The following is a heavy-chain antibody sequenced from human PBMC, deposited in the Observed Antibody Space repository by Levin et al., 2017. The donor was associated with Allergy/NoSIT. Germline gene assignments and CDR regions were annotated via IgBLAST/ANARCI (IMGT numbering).Heavy chain of an antibody. CDR1: GGPIRSSNW. J-gene: IGHJ4*02. V-gene: IGHV4-4*02. D-gene: IGHD2-8*01. CDR2: IHHSGST. CDR3: ARSSYFHENGPLGY. Sequence: SQTLSLPCAVSGGPIRSSNWWSWVRQSPGKGLEWIEEIHHSGSTKYNPSLKSRVTISVDNSKNLCSLRFSSVTAADTAVYYCARSSYFHENGPLGYWGQGTLVSVSS.